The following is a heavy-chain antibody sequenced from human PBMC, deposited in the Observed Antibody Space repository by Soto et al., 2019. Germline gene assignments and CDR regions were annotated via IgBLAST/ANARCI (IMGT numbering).Heavy chain of an antibody. V-gene: IGHV3-48*01. CDR2: ISSSSSTI. J-gene: IGHJ4*02. CDR3: ARDPGYCSGGSCYGSLFDY. Sequence: EVQLVESGGGLVQPGGSLRLSCAASGFTFSSYSMNWVRQAPGKGLEWVSYISSSSSTIYYADSVKGRFTISRDNAKNSLYLQMNSLRAEDTAVYYCARDPGYCSGGSCYGSLFDYWGQGTLVTVSS. D-gene: IGHD2-15*01. CDR1: GFTFSSYS.